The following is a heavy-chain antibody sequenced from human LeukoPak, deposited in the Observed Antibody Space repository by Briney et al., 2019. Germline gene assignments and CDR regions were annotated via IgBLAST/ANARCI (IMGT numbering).Heavy chain of an antibody. CDR2: IKSKTDGGTT. V-gene: IGHV3-15*01. D-gene: IGHD3-22*01. Sequence: SGGSLRLSCAASGFTFSNAWMSWVRQAPGKGLEWVGRIKSKTDGGTTDYAAPVEGRFTISRDDSKNTLYLQMNSLKTEDTAVYYCTTGHYYDSSGYYGDYWGQGTLVTVSS. J-gene: IGHJ4*02. CDR3: TTGHYYDSSGYYGDY. CDR1: GFTFSNAW.